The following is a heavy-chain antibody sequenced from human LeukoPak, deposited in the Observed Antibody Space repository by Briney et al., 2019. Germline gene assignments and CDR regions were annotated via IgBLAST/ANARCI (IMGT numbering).Heavy chain of an antibody. D-gene: IGHD1-26*01. J-gene: IGHJ4*02. CDR2: IYSGGST. Sequence: GGSLRLSCAASGFTVSSNYMSWVRQAPGKGLEWVSVIYSGGSTYYADSVKGRFTISRDNSKNTLYLQMNSLRAEDTAVYYCARVKSGSYFEFDYWGQGTLVTVSS. V-gene: IGHV3-66*01. CDR3: ARVKSGSYFEFDY. CDR1: GFTVSSNY.